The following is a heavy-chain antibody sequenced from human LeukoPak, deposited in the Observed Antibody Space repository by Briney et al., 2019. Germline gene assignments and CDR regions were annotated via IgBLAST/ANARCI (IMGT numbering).Heavy chain of an antibody. Sequence: ASVKVSCKASGYTFTSYDINWVRQATGQGLEWMGWMNPNSGNTGYAQKFQGRVTITRNTSISTAYMELSSLRSEDTAVYYCARVEDSSGYYGTDYWGQGTLVTVSS. CDR2: MNPNSGNT. J-gene: IGHJ4*02. CDR1: GYTFTSYD. CDR3: ARVEDSSGYYGTDY. D-gene: IGHD3-22*01. V-gene: IGHV1-8*03.